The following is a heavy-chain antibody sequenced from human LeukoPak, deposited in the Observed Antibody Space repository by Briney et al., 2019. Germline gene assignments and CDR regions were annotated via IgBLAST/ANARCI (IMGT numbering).Heavy chain of an antibody. D-gene: IGHD6-19*01. Sequence: SETLSLTCTVSGGSISSRNYYWGWIRQPPGKGLEWIGNINYSGTTHYNPSLKSQVTISVDTSNNHFSLKLSSVTAADTAVYYCARERTSGWDAFDFWGQGTLVTVSS. J-gene: IGHJ4*02. V-gene: IGHV4-39*02. CDR2: INYSGTT. CDR3: ARERTSGWDAFDF. CDR1: GGSISSRNYY.